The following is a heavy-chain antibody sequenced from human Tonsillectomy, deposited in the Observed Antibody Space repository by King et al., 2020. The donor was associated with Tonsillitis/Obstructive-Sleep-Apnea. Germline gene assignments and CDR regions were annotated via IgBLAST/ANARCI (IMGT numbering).Heavy chain of an antibody. CDR2: ISSSSSDI. CDR1: GFIFSSYG. V-gene: IGHV3-21*01. Sequence: VQLVESGGGLVKPGGCLRVSCAASGFIFSSYGMNWVRQAPGKGLEWVSSISSSSSDIYYADSVKGRFTISRDNAKNSLYLQMNSLRAEDTAVYYCAREGFGDLGESFDYWGQGTLVTVSS. D-gene: IGHD3-16*01. J-gene: IGHJ4*02. CDR3: AREGFGDLGESFDY.